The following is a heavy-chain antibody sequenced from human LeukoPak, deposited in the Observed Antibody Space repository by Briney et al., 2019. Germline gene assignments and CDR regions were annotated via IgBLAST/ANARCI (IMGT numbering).Heavy chain of an antibody. V-gene: IGHV3-48*03. CDR2: ISSSGSTI. CDR3: AVGATTTPLDY. Sequence: GGSLRLSCAASGFTFSSYEMNWVRQAPGKGLEWVSYISSSGSTIYYGDSVKGRFTISRDNAKNSLYLQMNSLRAEDTAVYYCAVGATTTPLDYWGQGTLVTVSS. D-gene: IGHD1-26*01. J-gene: IGHJ4*02. CDR1: GFTFSSYE.